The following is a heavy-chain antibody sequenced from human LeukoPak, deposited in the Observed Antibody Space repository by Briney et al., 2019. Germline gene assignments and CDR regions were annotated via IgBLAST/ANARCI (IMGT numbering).Heavy chain of an antibody. CDR2: IIPIFGTA. D-gene: IGHD3-10*01. V-gene: IGHV1-69*13. Sequence: SVKVSCKASGGTFSSYAISWVRQAPGQGLEWMGGIIPIFGTANYAQKFQGRVTITADESTSTAYMELSSLRSEDTAVYYCARERDYFGSGSPPYPWGQGTLVTVSS. J-gene: IGHJ5*02. CDR1: GGTFSSYA. CDR3: ARERDYFGSGSPPYP.